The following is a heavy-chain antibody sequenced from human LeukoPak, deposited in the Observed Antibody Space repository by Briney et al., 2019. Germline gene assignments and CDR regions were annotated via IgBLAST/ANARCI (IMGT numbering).Heavy chain of an antibody. CDR3: ARGIRGTSRYYYFDY. CDR2: ISSSSSYI. CDR1: GFTFSSYS. J-gene: IGHJ4*02. D-gene: IGHD1-7*01. V-gene: IGHV3-21*01. Sequence: GGSLRLSCAASGFTFSSYSMNWVRQAPGKGLEWVSSISSSSSYIYYADSVKGRFTISRDNAKNSLYLQMNSLRAEDTAVYYCARGIRGTSRYYYFDYWGQGTLVTVS.